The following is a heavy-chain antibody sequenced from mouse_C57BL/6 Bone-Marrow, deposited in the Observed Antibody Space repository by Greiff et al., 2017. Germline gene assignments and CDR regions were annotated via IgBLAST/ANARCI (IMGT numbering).Heavy chain of an antibody. CDR1: GFTFSSYT. J-gene: IGHJ4*01. Sequence: EVKLVEPGGGLVKPGGSLKLSCAASGFTFSSYTMSWVRQTPGQRLEWVASISGGGGNTYYPDSVKGRFTISGDNAQITLYLQMSSLRYEDTALYYCARQGGYWGQGTSVTVAS. CDR3: ARQGGY. V-gene: IGHV5-9*01. CDR2: ISGGGGNT.